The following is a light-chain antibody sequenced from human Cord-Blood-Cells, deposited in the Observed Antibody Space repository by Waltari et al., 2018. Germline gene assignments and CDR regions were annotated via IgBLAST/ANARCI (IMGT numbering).Light chain of an antibody. CDR1: QSVSSN. CDR3: QQYNNWPMYT. J-gene: IGKJ2*01. CDR2: GAS. Sequence: EIVMTQSPATLSVSPGERATLPCRASQSVSSNLAWYQQKPGQAPRLLIYGASTRATGIPARFSGSGSGTEFTLTISSLQSEGFTVYYCQQYNNWPMYTFDQGTKLEIK. V-gene: IGKV3-15*01.